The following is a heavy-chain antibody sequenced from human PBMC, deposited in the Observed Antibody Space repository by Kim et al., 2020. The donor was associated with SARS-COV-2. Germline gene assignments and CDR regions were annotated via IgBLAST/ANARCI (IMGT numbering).Heavy chain of an antibody. J-gene: IGHJ6*02. D-gene: IGHD4-17*01. CDR1: GGSISSGGYY. V-gene: IGHV4-31*03. Sequence: SETLSLTCTVSGGSISSGGYYWSWIRQHPGKGLEWIGYIYYSGSTYYNPSLKSRVTISVDTSKNQFSLKLSSVTAADTAVYYCARSYGDYLSALYYYYYGMDVWGQGTTVTVSS. CDR2: IYYSGST. CDR3: ARSYGDYLSALYYYYYGMDV.